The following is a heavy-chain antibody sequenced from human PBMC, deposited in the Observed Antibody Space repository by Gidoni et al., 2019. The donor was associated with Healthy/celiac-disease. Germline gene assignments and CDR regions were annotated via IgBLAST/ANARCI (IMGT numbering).Heavy chain of an antibody. D-gene: IGHD2-2*01. Sequence: EVQLLESGGGLVQLGGCLRLSFSASASPFSSYAMSWVRQAPGKVLECVSAILGSGGSTYYADSVRGRFTNSRDNSKNTLYLQMNSLRAEDTAVYYCLSITTTNYGMDVWGKGPRSPSPQ. CDR3: LSITTTNYGMDV. CDR2: ILGSGGST. CDR1: ASPFSSYA. V-gene: IGHV3-23*01. J-gene: IGHJ6*01.